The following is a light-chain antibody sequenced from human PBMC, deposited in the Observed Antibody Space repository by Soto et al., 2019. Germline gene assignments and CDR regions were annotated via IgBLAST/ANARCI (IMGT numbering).Light chain of an antibody. V-gene: IGKV3-15*01. CDR1: QSVSSN. CDR2: GAS. CDR3: QQYYLAPLT. Sequence: EIVMTQSPATLSVSPGERATLSCRASQSVSSNLAWYQQKPGQAPRLLIYGASTRATGIPARFSGSGSGTEFTLTISSLQSEDVAVYFCQQYYLAPLTFGPGTKV. J-gene: IGKJ3*01.